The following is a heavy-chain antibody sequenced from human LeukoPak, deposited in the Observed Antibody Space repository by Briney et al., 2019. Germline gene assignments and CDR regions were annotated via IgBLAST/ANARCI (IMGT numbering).Heavy chain of an antibody. CDR2: IYTSGST. J-gene: IGHJ4*02. V-gene: IGHV4-4*07. D-gene: IGHD5-12*01. CDR1: GGSISSYY. CDR3: ARHPWGGYSGYEFDY. Sequence: SGTLSLTCTVSGGSISSYYWSWIRQPAGKGLEWIGRIYTSGSTNYNPSLKSRVTMSVDTSKNQFSLKLSSVTAADTAVYYCARHPWGGYSGYEFDYRGQGTLVTVSS.